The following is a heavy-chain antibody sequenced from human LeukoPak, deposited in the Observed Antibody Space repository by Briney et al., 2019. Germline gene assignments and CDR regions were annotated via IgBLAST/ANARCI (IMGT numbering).Heavy chain of an antibody. CDR3: AKDVSWAYYYDSSGYHPDY. D-gene: IGHD3-22*01. Sequence: GRSLRLSCAASGFTFSSYGMHWVRQAPGKGLEWVAVISYDGSNKYYADSVKGRFTISRDNSKNTLYLQMNCLRAEDTAVYYCAKDVSWAYYYDSSGYHPDYWGQGTLVTVSS. V-gene: IGHV3-30*18. CDR1: GFTFSSYG. J-gene: IGHJ4*02. CDR2: ISYDGSNK.